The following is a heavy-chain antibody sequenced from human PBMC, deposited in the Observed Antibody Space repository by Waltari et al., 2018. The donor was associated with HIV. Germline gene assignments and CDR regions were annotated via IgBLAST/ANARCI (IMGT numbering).Heavy chain of an antibody. CDR2: SSRRGSFI. J-gene: IGHJ3*01. V-gene: IGHV3-21*02. Sequence: EMQLVESGGGLVKPGGSLRLSCGASGFTFSRYTMNWVRQAPGKGVEWVSSSSRRGSFIYNADAVKGRFTISRDNVKSSLYLQMNSLRTEDTAVYYCAREEYSGYVGHAFDVWGQGTMVTVSS. CDR1: GFTFSRYT. D-gene: IGHD5-12*01. CDR3: AREEYSGYVGHAFDV.